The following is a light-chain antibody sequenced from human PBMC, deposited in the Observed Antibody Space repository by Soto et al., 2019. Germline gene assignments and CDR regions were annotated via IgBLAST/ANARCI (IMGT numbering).Light chain of an antibody. CDR2: EVS. CDR1: GSDIGGYNY. J-gene: IGLJ3*02. CDR3: SSYTSSSTLV. V-gene: IGLV2-14*01. Sequence: QSALTQPASVSGSPGQSITISCTGTGSDIGGYNYVSWYQQHPGKAPKLMIFEVSNRPSGVSNRFSGSKSANTASLTTSGLQAEDEADYYCSSYTSSSTLVFGGGTKLTVL.